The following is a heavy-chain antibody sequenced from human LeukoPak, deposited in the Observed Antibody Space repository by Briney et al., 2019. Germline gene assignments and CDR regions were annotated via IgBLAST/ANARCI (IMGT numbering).Heavy chain of an antibody. CDR2: IGSSSSYI. CDR1: GFMLSGSA. J-gene: IGHJ4*02. V-gene: IGHV3-21*04. D-gene: IGHD3-9*01. Sequence: GGSLRLSCAASGFMLSGSAMNWVRQAPGKGLEWVSSIGSSSSYIYYADSVKGRFTISRDNAKSSLYLQMNSLRAEDTAVYYCAARNYDILTGFNYWGQGTLVTVSS. CDR3: AARNYDILTGFNY.